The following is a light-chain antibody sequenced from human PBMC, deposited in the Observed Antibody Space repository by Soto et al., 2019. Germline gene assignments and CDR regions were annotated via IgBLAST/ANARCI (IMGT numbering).Light chain of an antibody. CDR1: QNIITF. J-gene: IGKJ5*01. Sequence: DIEMTQSPSPLSASVGDRVTITCRASQNIITFLNWYQQKPGKAPKFRIYAASRLQRGVPSRFSGRGSGKAFTLTITRLQPEDFETYVCQQGYDNPITFGQGTRLEI. V-gene: IGKV1-39*01. CDR2: AAS. CDR3: QQGYDNPIT.